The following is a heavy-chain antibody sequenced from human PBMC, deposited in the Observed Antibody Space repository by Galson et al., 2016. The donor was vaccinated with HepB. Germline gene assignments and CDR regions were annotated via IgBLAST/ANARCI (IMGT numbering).Heavy chain of an antibody. CDR3: VKTGRHGIGDY. Sequence: SLRLSCAASGFTFSSFPMHWVRQAPGKGLEYLSAISSDGDTTYCVDSVKGRFTISRDNSRNTVHLQMNSLRPEDTAVYYCVKTGRHGIGDYWGQGTLVTVSS. CDR1: GFTFSSFP. D-gene: IGHD1-1*01. CDR2: ISSDGDTT. J-gene: IGHJ4*02. V-gene: IGHV3-64D*06.